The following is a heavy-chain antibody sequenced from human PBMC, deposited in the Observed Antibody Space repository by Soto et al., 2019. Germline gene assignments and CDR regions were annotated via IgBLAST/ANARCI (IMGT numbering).Heavy chain of an antibody. Sequence: QVQLVQSGAEVKKPGASVKVSCKASGYTFTSYGISWVRQAPGQGLEWLGWISAYNGNTNYAQKVQGRVTLTTDTATTTAHMERRGLRCDDTAVYYCARALHGDYSSDYWGQGTLVTVSS. V-gene: IGHV1-18*01. CDR2: ISAYNGNT. CDR3: ARALHGDYSSDY. J-gene: IGHJ4*02. D-gene: IGHD2-21*02. CDR1: GYTFTSYG.